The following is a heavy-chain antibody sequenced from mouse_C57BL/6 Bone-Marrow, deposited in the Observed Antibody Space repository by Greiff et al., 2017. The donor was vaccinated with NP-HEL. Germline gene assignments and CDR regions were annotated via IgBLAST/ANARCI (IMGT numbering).Heavy chain of an antibody. CDR3: ARRWCSDNSLDY. Sequence: VQLQQSGPVLVKPGASVKMSCKASGYTFTDYYMNWVKQSHGKSLEWIGVINPYNGGTSYNQKFKGKATLTVDKSSSTAYMELNSLTSEDSAVYYCARRWCSDNSLDYWGQGTPVTVSA. V-gene: IGHV1-19*01. J-gene: IGHJ3*01. CDR1: GYTFTDYY. CDR2: INPYNGGT. D-gene: IGHD1-1*02.